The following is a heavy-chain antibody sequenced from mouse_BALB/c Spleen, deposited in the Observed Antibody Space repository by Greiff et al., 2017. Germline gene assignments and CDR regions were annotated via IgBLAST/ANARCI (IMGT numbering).Heavy chain of an antibody. CDR1: GYSITSDYA. CDR3: ARSLGRGFAY. CDR2: ISYSGST. V-gene: IGHV3-2*02. Sequence: EVMLVESGPGLVKPSQSLSLTCTVTGYSITSDYAWNWIRQFPGNKLEWMGYISYSGSTSYNPSLKSRISITRDTSKNQFFLQLNSVTTEDTATYYCARSLGRGFAYWGQGTLVTVSA. D-gene: IGHD4-1*01. J-gene: IGHJ3*01.